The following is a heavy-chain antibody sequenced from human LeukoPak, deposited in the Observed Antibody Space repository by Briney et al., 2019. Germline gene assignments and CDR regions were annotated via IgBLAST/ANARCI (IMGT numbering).Heavy chain of an antibody. CDR2: ISAYNGNT. CDR3: ARDTPNYDSSGYRSDAFDI. Sequence: ASVKVSCKASGYTFTSYGISWVRQAPGQGLEWMGWISAYNGNTNYAQKLLGRVTMTTDTSTSTAYMELRSLSSDDTAVYYCARDTPNYDSSGYRSDAFDIWGQGTMVTVSS. D-gene: IGHD3-22*01. V-gene: IGHV1-18*01. CDR1: GYTFTSYG. J-gene: IGHJ3*02.